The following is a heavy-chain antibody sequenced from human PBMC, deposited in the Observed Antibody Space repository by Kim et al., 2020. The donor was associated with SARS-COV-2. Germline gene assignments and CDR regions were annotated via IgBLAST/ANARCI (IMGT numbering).Heavy chain of an antibody. CDR2: GNM. CDR3: AKGGRAFFDN. J-gene: IGHJ4*02. V-gene: IGHV4-59*03. Sequence: GNMNSRPSLKGRVTFSLDTSKNQFSLTLRSVTSADTAVYYCAKGGRAFFDNWGPGKLVTVSS. D-gene: IGHD3-16*01.